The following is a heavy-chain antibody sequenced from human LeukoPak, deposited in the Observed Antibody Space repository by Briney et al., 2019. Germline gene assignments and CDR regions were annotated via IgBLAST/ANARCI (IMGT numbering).Heavy chain of an antibody. V-gene: IGHV1-69*05. D-gene: IGHD1-26*01. CDR3: AREAGSGSYYFLTGYYYMDV. CDR1: GGTFSSYA. CDR2: IIPIFGTA. J-gene: IGHJ6*03. Sequence: SVKVSCKASGGTFSSYAISWVRQAPGQGLEWMGGIIPIFGTANYAQKFQGRVTITTDESTSTAYMELSSLRSEDTAVYYCAREAGSGSYYFLTGYYYMDVWGKGTTVTGSS.